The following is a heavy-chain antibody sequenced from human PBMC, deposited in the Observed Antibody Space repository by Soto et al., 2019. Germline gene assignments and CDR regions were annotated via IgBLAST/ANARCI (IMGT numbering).Heavy chain of an antibody. J-gene: IGHJ5*02. D-gene: IGHD2-21*02. CDR1: GYTFTSYA. CDR3: ARGFSGGDADWSAP. CDR2: INAGNSNT. Sequence: ASVKVSCKASGYTFTSYAIHWVRQAPGQRLEWMGWINAGNSNTKYSQKFQGRVTITRDTSASIAYMELSSLISEDTAVYYCARGFSGGDADWSAPWGQGTLVPVSS. V-gene: IGHV1-3*01.